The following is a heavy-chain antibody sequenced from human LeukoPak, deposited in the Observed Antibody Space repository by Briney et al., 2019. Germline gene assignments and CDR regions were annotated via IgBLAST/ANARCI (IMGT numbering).Heavy chain of an antibody. J-gene: IGHJ4*02. Sequence: SVKVSCKASGGTFSSYAISWVRQAPGQGLEWMGRIVPIFGTANYAQKFQGRVTITTDESTSTAYMELSSLRSEDTAVYYCARAGGNYDFWSGYYLDYWGQGTLVTVSS. CDR1: GGTFSSYA. CDR2: IVPIFGTA. V-gene: IGHV1-69*05. D-gene: IGHD3-3*01. CDR3: ARAGGNYDFWSGYYLDY.